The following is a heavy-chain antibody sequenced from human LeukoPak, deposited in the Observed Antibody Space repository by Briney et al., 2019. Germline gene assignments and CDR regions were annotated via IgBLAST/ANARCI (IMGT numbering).Heavy chain of an antibody. CDR1: GGPFRGYY. Sequence: PSETLSLTCAVYGGPFRGYYWICTRPPPGKGREWIGELNHSGSNKYNPSLRSRVTISVDPYKNQFYLKLSSVAAADTAVYYCARGRRRGWYFYYYGMDVWGKGTTVTVSS. CDR2: LNHSGSN. J-gene: IGHJ6*04. CDR3: ARGRRRGWYFYYYGMDV. V-gene: IGHV4-34*01. D-gene: IGHD3-10*01.